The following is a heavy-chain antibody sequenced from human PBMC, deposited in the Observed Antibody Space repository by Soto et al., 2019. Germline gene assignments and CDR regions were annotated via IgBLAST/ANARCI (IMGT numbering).Heavy chain of an antibody. CDR1: GYTFSSYA. V-gene: IGHV1-3*01. CDR2: INAGNGNT. Sequence: QVHLVQSGAEVRKPGASVKVSCKASGYTFSSYAMHWVRQAPGQRLEWMGWINAGNGNTKSSQKFQDRFTVSRDTSASTAYMELTSLRSEDRAVYYCARDTGDGSFDFWGQGTLVTVSS. J-gene: IGHJ4*02. CDR3: ARDTGDGSFDF. D-gene: IGHD7-27*01.